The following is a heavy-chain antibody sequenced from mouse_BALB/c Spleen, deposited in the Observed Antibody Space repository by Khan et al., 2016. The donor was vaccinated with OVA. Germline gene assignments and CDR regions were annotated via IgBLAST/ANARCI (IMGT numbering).Heavy chain of an antibody. Sequence: QVQLKESGAELARPGASVKMSCKASGYTFTSYTIHWIKLRPGQGLEWIGYINPSNGYTNYNQKFKDKATLTADKSSTTAYMQLSSLTSDDSAVXYCVCDGAYHRVDGWFAYWGQGTLVTVSA. CDR1: GYTFTSYT. J-gene: IGHJ3*01. V-gene: IGHV1-4*01. CDR3: VCDGAYHRVDGWFAY. D-gene: IGHD2-13*01. CDR2: INPSNGYT.